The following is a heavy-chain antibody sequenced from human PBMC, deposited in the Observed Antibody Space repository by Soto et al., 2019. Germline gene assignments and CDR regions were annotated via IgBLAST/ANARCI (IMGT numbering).Heavy chain of an antibody. CDR1: GGSISSYY. V-gene: IGHV4-59*01. D-gene: IGHD6-13*01. Sequence: LSLTCTVSGGSISSYYWSWIRQPPGKGLEWIGYIYYSGSTNYNPSLKSRVTISVDTSKNQFSLKLSSVTAADTAVYYCARAGSSWYFSSNYYYGMDVWGQGTTVTVSS. J-gene: IGHJ6*02. CDR3: ARAGSSWYFSSNYYYGMDV. CDR2: IYYSGST.